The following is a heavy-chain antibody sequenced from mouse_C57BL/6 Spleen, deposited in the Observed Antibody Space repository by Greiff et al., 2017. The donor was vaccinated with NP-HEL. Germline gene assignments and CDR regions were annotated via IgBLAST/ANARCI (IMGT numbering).Heavy chain of an antibody. V-gene: IGHV5-6*01. CDR2: ISSGGSYT. D-gene: IGHD1-1*01. Sequence: EVQLVESGGDLVKPGGSLKLSCAASGFTFSSYGMSWVRQTPDKRLEWVATISSGGSYTYYPDSVKGRFTISRDNAKNTLYLQMSSLKSEDTAMYYCASSSGAMDYWGQGTSVTVSS. J-gene: IGHJ4*01. CDR3: ASSSGAMDY. CDR1: GFTFSSYG.